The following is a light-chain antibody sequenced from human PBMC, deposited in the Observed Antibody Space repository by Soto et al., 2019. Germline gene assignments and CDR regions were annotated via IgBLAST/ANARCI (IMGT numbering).Light chain of an antibody. V-gene: IGKV3-20*01. CDR3: QQYGYSSWT. CDR2: AAS. J-gene: IGKJ1*01. CDR1: QSVDSKY. Sequence: EIVLTQSPGTLYLSPGERATLSCRASQSVDSKYLAWYQQKPGQAPRILIFAASSRATGIPDRFSGSGSGTDFTLTISRLEPGDFAVYYCQQYGYSSWTFGQGTKVDIK.